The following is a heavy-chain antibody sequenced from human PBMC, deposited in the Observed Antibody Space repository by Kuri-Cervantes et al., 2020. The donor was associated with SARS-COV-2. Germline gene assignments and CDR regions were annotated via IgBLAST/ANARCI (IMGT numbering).Heavy chain of an antibody. CDR2: INPNSGGT. CDR1: GYTFTGYY. CDR3: ARDLIRGYSYGFFGMDV. V-gene: IGHV1-2*04. Sequence: ASVKVSCKASGYTFTGYYMHWVRQAPGQGLEWMGWINPNSGGTNYAQKFQGWVTMTRETSISTANMELSRLRSDDSAVYYCARDLIRGYSYGFFGMDVWGQGTTVTVSS. J-gene: IGHJ6*02. D-gene: IGHD5-18*01.